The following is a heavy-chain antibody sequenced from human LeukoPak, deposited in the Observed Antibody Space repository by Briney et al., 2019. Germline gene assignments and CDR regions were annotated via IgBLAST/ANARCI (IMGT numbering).Heavy chain of an antibody. V-gene: IGHV3-74*01. D-gene: IGHD1-1*01. J-gene: IGHJ4*02. Sequence: GGSLRLSCAASGFDFSFYWMTWVRQAPGAGLVWVSRINHDGRNPAYADSVKGRFTISRDNAKNTVYLQMNSLRTEDTAVYYCARPPGTSPCFDYWGQGILVTVSS. CDR3: ARPPGTSPCFDY. CDR2: INHDGRNP. CDR1: GFDFSFYW.